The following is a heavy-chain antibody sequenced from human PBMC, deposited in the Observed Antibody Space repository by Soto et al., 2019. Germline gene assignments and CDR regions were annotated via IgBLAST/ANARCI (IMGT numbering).Heavy chain of an antibody. D-gene: IGHD3-16*01. CDR3: ARQGLDGTGFDP. CDR2: IYYSGST. V-gene: IGHV4-39*01. CDR1: GGSISSSSYY. J-gene: IGHJ5*02. Sequence: QLQLQESGPGLVKPSETLSLTCTVSGGSISSSSYYWGCIRQPPGKGLAWIGSIYYSGSTYYNPSLKSRVIISVDTSKDQFSTKLSSVTAAAKAVYYCARQGLDGTGFDPWGQGTLVTVSS.